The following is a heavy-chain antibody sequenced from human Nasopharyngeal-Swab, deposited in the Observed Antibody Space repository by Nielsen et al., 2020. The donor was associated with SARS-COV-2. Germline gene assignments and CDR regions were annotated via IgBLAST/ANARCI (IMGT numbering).Heavy chain of an antibody. CDR2: IYYSGST. V-gene: IGHV4-31*03. CDR3: ARAPRITIFGVVQAFDI. J-gene: IGHJ3*02. Sequence: SETLSLTCTVSGGSISSGGYYWSWIRQHPGKGLEWIGYIYYSGSTYYNPSFKSRVTISVDTSKNQFSLKLSSVTAADTAVYYCARAPRITIFGVVQAFDIWGQGTMVTVSS. CDR1: GGSISSGGYY. D-gene: IGHD3-3*01.